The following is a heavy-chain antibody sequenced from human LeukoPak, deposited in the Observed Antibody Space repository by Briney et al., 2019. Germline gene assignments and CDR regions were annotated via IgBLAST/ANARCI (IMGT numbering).Heavy chain of an antibody. Sequence: SETLSLTCAFYGGSFSGYYWSWIRQPPGKGLEWIGEINHSGSTNYNPSLKSRVTISVDTSKNQFSLKLSSVTAADTAVYYCARGKRYCSSTSCYLHRSSFDHWGQGTLVTVSS. V-gene: IGHV4-34*01. D-gene: IGHD2-2*01. CDR1: GGSFSGYY. CDR2: INHSGST. CDR3: ARGKRYCSSTSCYLHRSSFDH. J-gene: IGHJ4*02.